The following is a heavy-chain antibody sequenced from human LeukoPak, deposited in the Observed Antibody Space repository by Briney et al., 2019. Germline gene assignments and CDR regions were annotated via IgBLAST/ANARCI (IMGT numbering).Heavy chain of an antibody. Sequence: SETLSLTCAVYGGSFSSYYWTWIRQPPGKALEWIGEISQGGNTHFNPSLNSRVTMSADTSKKQFSLKLSSVTAADTAVYYCARVAARRWFDPWGQGTLVTVSS. J-gene: IGHJ5*02. CDR1: GGSFSSYY. CDR2: ISQGGNT. V-gene: IGHV4-34*01. CDR3: ARVAARRWFDP. D-gene: IGHD6-6*01.